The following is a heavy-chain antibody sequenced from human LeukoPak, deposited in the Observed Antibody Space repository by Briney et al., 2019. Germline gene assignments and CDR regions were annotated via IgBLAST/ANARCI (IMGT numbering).Heavy chain of an antibody. CDR3: AKEISISGPGQH. D-gene: IGHD1-20*01. J-gene: IGHJ1*01. Sequence: PGGSLRLSCTASGFNFGTYVMSWVRQAPGKGLEWVSRIEHNGVRTSYGDSVRGRFTISRDNSINTVYLQMNSLRAEDSAIYYCAKEISISGPGQHWGQGTLVTVSS. CDR2: IEHNGVRT. CDR1: GFNFGTYV. V-gene: IGHV3-23*01.